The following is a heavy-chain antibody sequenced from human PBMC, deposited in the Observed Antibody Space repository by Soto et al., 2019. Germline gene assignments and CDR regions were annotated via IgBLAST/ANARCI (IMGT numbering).Heavy chain of an antibody. J-gene: IGHJ6*02. CDR2: INSPSSYI. Sequence: EVQLVESGGGLVKPGGSLTLSCTASGFTFSTYNMNWVRQAPGKGLEWVSSINSPSSYIYYADSVKGRFTISRDNAKNSLFLQMSRLRAEDSAVYYCARMGGSDDYYYYYGMDVWGQGTAVTVSS. CDR3: ARMGGSDDYYYYYGMDV. V-gene: IGHV3-21*01. CDR1: GFTFSTYN. D-gene: IGHD1-26*01.